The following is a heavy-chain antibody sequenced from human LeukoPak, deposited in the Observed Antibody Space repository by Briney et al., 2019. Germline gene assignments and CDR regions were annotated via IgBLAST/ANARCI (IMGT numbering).Heavy chain of an antibody. J-gene: IGHJ3*01. CDR2: IISDGITT. CDR3: ASDGEYAFLV. CDR1: GLTFHNTW. Sequence: GGSLRLSCEASGLTFHNTWMHWIRQAPGKGPVWVSRIISDGITTTYADSVKGRFTISRDNAKNTPYLQMNSLTADDTAVYYCASDGEYAFLVWGQGTMVTVSS. D-gene: IGHD2/OR15-2a*01. V-gene: IGHV3-74*01.